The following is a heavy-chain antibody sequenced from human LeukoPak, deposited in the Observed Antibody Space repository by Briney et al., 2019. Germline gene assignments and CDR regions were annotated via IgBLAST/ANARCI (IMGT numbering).Heavy chain of an antibody. D-gene: IGHD3-22*01. Sequence: PSETLSLTCAVYGGSFSGYSWSWIRQPPGKGLEWIGYIYHSGSTYYNPSLKSRVTISVDRSKNQFSLKLSSVTAADTAVYYCARAVGLDYYDSSGYPVFDAFDIWGQGTMVTVSS. CDR2: IYHSGST. CDR3: ARAVGLDYYDSSGYPVFDAFDI. CDR1: GGSFSGYS. J-gene: IGHJ3*02. V-gene: IGHV4-30-2*01.